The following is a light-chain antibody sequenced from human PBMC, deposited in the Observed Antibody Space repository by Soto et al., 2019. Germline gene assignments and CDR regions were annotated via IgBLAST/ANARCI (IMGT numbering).Light chain of an antibody. V-gene: IGKV3-11*01. CDR2: DAS. CDR1: QSISSY. Sequence: TQSPSTLGASVGDIVTITVRASQSISSYLAWYQQKPGQAPRLLIYDASNRATGIPPRFSGSGSGTDFTLTISSLEPEDFAVYYCQQRSSWPPPTFGGGTKVDIK. CDR3: QQRSSWPPPT. J-gene: IGKJ4*01.